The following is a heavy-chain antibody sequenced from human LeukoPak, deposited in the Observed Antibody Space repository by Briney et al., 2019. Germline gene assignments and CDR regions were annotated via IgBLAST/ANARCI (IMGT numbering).Heavy chain of an antibody. CDR1: GYTFTSYD. CDR2: MNPNSGNT. Sequence: ASVKVSCKASGYTFTSYDINWVRQATGQGLEWMGWMNPNSGNTGYAQKFQGRVTITRNTSISTAYMELSSLRSEDTAVYYCARGRGYPFPFDYWGQGTLVTVSS. V-gene: IGHV1-8*03. J-gene: IGHJ4*02. D-gene: IGHD5-12*01. CDR3: ARGRGYPFPFDY.